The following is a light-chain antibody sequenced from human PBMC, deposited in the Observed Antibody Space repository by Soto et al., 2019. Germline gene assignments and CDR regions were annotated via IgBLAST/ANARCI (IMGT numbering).Light chain of an antibody. CDR2: VAS. CDR3: QQYNSFWT. J-gene: IGKJ1*01. Sequence: DIQMTQSPSTLSASVGDRVTITCRASQSISSWLAWYQQKPGKAPKLLIYVASYLERGVPSRFSGSGSGTEFTLTISSLQPDDLATYYCQQYNSFWTFGQGTKVEI. V-gene: IGKV1-5*01. CDR1: QSISSW.